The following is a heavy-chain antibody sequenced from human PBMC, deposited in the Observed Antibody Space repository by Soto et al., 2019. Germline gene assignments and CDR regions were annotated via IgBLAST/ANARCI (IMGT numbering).Heavy chain of an antibody. V-gene: IGHV4-61*03. D-gene: IGHD2-2*01. J-gene: IGHJ4*02. CDR2: IYYSGTT. CDR3: ARARFCTSTSCYHYFDF. CDR1: GGSISSGGYY. Sequence: SETLSLTCTVSGGSISSGGYYWSWIRQHPGKGLEWIGYIYYSGTTDYNPSLKSRVTISVDTSKNHFSLKLSSVTPADTAVYYCARARFCTSTSCYHYFDFWGQGTLVTVSS.